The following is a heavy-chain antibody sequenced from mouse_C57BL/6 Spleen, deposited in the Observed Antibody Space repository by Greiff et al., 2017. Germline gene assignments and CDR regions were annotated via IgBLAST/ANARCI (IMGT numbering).Heavy chain of an antibody. Sequence: QVQLQQPGTELVKPGASVKLSCKASGYTFTSSWMHWVKQRPGQGLEWIGNINPSNGGTNYNEKFQSKATLTVDQSSSTAYMQLSSLTSEDSAVYYCARRDYYGSRTFDYWGQGTTLTVSS. CDR3: ARRDYYGSRTFDY. CDR1: GYTFTSSW. CDR2: INPSNGGT. J-gene: IGHJ2*01. D-gene: IGHD1-1*01. V-gene: IGHV1-53*01.